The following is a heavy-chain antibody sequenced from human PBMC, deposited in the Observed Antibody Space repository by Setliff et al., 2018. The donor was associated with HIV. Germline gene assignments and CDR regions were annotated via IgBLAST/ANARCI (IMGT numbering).Heavy chain of an antibody. J-gene: IGHJ5*02. D-gene: IGHD5-12*01. CDR3: VREWAGYPLNWFDP. V-gene: IGHV3-15*01. Sequence: PGGSLRLSCAASGFTFSTYPMSWVRQAPGKGLEWVGRIKSKTDGGTTDYAAPVKGRFTISRDDSKNTLYLQMNSLTAEDAAVYYCVREWAGYPLNWFDPWGQGTLVTVSS. CDR1: GFTFSTYP. CDR2: IKSKTDGGTT.